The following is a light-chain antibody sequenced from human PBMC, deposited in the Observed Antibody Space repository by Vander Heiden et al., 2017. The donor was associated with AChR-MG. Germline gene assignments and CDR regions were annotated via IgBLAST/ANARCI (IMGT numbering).Light chain of an antibody. J-gene: IGKJ2*01. CDR1: QTVNSNY. CDR2: GAS. Sequence: EIVLPQSPGTLSLSPGERATLSCRASQTVNSNYLAWYQQKPGQAPRLLIYGASSRATGIPDRFSGSKFGTDFTLTISRLEPEDFAVYYCQQYGSSPYTFGQGTKVEIK. CDR3: QQYGSSPYT. V-gene: IGKV3-20*01.